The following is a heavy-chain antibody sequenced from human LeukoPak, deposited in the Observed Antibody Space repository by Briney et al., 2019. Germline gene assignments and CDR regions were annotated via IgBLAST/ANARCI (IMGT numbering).Heavy chain of an antibody. D-gene: IGHD2-2*01. J-gene: IGHJ5*02. V-gene: IGHV1-2*02. Sequence: ASVKVSCKASGYTFIDYYMHWVRQAPGQGLEWMGWINPNSGCTDYAQKFQARVTMTRDTSIDTAYMDLSRLTSDDTAVYYCARDRITDCSTTSCTIANWFDPWGQGTLVTVSS. CDR1: GYTFIDYY. CDR2: INPNSGCT. CDR3: ARDRITDCSTTSCTIANWFDP.